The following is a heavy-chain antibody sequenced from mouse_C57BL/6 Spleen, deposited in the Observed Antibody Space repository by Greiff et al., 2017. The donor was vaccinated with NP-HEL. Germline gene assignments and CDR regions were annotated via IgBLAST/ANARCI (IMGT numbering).Heavy chain of an antibody. D-gene: IGHD1-1*01. CDR1: GYTFTSYW. Sequence: QVQLQQPGTELVKPGASVKLSCKASGYTFTSYWMHWVKQRPGQGLEWIGNINPSNGGTNYNEKFKSKATLTVVKSSSTAYMQLSSLTSEDSAVYYCARSGYYGSSYVYYYAMDYWGQGTSGTVSS. V-gene: IGHV1-53*01. J-gene: IGHJ4*01. CDR2: INPSNGGT. CDR3: ARSGYYGSSYVYYYAMDY.